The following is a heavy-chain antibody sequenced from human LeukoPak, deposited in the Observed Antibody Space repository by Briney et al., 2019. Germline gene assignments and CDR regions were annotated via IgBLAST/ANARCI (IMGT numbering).Heavy chain of an antibody. Sequence: GGSLRLSCAASGFTFSSYGMHWVRQAPGKGLEWVAFTRYDGSNKYYADSVKGRFTISRGNSKNTLYLQMNSLRAEDTAVYYCAKDNLYIVIVPAAFMDVWGKGTTVSVSS. CDR1: GFTFSSYG. CDR3: AKDNLYIVIVPAAFMDV. CDR2: TRYDGSNK. J-gene: IGHJ6*03. D-gene: IGHD2-2*01. V-gene: IGHV3-30*02.